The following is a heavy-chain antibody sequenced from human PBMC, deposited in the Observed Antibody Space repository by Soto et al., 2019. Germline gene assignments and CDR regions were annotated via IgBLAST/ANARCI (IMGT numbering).Heavy chain of an antibody. CDR1: GGSISSYY. V-gene: IGHV4-59*01. D-gene: IGHD3-10*01. J-gene: IGHJ4*02. CDR2: IYYSGST. Sequence: NPSETLSLTCTVSGGSISSYYWSWIRQPPGKGLEWIGYIYYSGSTNYNPSLKSRVTISVDTSKNQFSLKLSSVTAADTAVYYCARTRNMVRGAYYYFDYWGQGTLVTVSS. CDR3: ARTRNMVRGAYYYFDY.